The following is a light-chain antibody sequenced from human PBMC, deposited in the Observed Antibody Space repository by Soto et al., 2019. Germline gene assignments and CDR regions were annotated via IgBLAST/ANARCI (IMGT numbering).Light chain of an antibody. V-gene: IGKV3-11*01. CDR3: QQRGNWPPIT. CDR1: QSISNY. CDR2: DAS. Sequence: EIVLTQSPATLSLSPGERATLSCRARQSISNYLGWYQQKPGQAPRLLISDASNRASGIPARFSGSGSGTNFTLTISSLEPEDGAVYYCQQRGNWPPITFGQGTRLDIK. J-gene: IGKJ5*01.